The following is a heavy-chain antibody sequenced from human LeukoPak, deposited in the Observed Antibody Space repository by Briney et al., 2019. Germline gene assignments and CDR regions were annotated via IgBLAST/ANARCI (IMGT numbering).Heavy chain of an antibody. CDR1: VFTFGSYS. D-gene: IGHD2-21*02. Sequence: GGSLRLSCAASVFTFGSYSMRWVRQAPGKGLEWVSTVSNTGGGTYYADSVRGRFTISRDNSKNTLYLQMNSLRAEDAALYYCAKVTAEVFDYWGQGTPVTVSS. J-gene: IGHJ4*02. CDR3: AKVTAEVFDY. V-gene: IGHV3-23*01. CDR2: VSNTGGGT.